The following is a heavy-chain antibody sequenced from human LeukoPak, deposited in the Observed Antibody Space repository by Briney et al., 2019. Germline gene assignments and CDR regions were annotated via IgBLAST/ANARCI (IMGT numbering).Heavy chain of an antibody. CDR3: AELGITMIGGV. CDR2: ISSISSTI. J-gene: IGHJ6*04. D-gene: IGHD3-10*02. V-gene: IGHV3-11*04. Sequence: GGSLRLSCVASGFTFSDYYMSWIRQAPGKGLEWVSPISSISSTIYYADSVKGRFTISRDNAKNSLYLQMNSLRAEDTAVYYCAELGITMIGGVWGKGTTVTISS. CDR1: GFTFSDYY.